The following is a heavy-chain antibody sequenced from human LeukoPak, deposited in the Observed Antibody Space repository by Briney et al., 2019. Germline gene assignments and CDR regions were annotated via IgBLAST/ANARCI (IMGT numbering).Heavy chain of an antibody. CDR2: IYYSGST. CDR3: ARERRDGYRRFDY. CDR1: GGSIRSSSYY. Sequence: PETLSLTCTVSGGSIRSSSYYWGWIRQPPGKGLEWIGNIYYSGSTYYSPSLKSRVTISVDTSKNHFSLKLSSVTAADTAVYFCARERRDGYRRFDYWGQGALVTVSS. D-gene: IGHD5-24*01. J-gene: IGHJ4*02. V-gene: IGHV4-39*07.